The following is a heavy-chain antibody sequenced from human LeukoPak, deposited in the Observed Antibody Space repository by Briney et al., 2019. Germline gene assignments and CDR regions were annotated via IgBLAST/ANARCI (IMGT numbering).Heavy chain of an antibody. J-gene: IGHJ4*02. Sequence: GGSLRLSCAASGFSFEDYMIHWVRQAPGKGLEWVSLISWDGGTTYYADSVKGRFTTSRDNSKNSLYLQMSSLRTEETALYYCAKGGSSGALDYWGQGSLVTVSS. V-gene: IGHV3-43*01. CDR2: ISWDGGTT. D-gene: IGHD6-19*01. CDR1: GFSFEDYM. CDR3: AKGGSSGALDY.